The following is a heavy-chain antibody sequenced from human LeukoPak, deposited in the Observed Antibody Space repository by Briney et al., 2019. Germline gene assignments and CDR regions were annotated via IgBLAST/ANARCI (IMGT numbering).Heavy chain of an antibody. CDR1: GFTFDSYG. CDR2: ITGSSGHT. CDR3: VKGRISEDGLDF. J-gene: IGHJ4*02. D-gene: IGHD6-13*01. Sequence: PGGSLRLSCAASGFTFDSYGMSWVRQAPGKGLEWVSAITGSSGHTYYADSVKGRFTISRDNSKNMLYLQMNSLRAEDTAVYYCVKGRISEDGLDFWGQGTLVTVSS. V-gene: IGHV3-23*01.